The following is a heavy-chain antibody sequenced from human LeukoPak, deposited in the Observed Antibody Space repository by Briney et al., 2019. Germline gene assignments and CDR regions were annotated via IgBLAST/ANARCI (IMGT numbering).Heavy chain of an antibody. CDR2: INHSGST. V-gene: IGHV4-34*01. D-gene: IGHD2-2*02. Sequence: SETLSLTCAVYGGSFSGYYWSWIRQPPGKGLEWIGEINHSGSTNYNPSLKSRVTISVDTSKNQFSLKLSSVTAADTAVYYCARPYCSSTSCYIYWFGPWGQGTLVTVSS. J-gene: IGHJ5*02. CDR1: GGSFSGYY. CDR3: ARPYCSSTSCYIYWFGP.